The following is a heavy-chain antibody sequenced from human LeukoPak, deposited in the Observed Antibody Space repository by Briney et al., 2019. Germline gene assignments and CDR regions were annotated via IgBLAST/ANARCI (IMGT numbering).Heavy chain of an antibody. Sequence: PSQTLSLTCTVSGGSISSGDYYWSWIRQPPGKGLEWIGRIYTSGSTNYNPSLKSRVTISVDTSKNQFSLKLSSVTAADTAVYYCARGEEYQLLYWGQGTLVTVSS. CDR2: IYTSGST. D-gene: IGHD2-2*01. V-gene: IGHV4-61*02. J-gene: IGHJ4*02. CDR3: ARGEEYQLLY. CDR1: GGSISSGDYY.